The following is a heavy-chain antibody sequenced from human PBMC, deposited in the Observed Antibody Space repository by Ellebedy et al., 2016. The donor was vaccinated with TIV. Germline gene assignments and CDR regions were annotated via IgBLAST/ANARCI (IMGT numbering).Heavy chain of an antibody. CDR3: AAAHYYFYGKDV. D-gene: IGHD2-15*01. Sequence: GESLKISCAASGFTFSDYGMHWVRQSPGKGLEWVSYISSSGTTKYYADSVKGRFTISRDNAKNSLYLQMNSLRAEDTAVYYCAAAHYYFYGKDVWGQGTRVTVSS. CDR1: GFTFSDYG. J-gene: IGHJ6*02. CDR2: ISSSGTTK. V-gene: IGHV3-48*04.